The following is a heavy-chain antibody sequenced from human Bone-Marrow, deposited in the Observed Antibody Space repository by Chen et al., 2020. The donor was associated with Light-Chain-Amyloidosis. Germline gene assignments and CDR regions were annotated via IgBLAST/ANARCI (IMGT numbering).Heavy chain of an antibody. J-gene: IGHJ6*02. D-gene: IGHD2-21*01. CDR1: GFTFSSYA. CDR2: ISGSGGST. CDR3: AKRPPYPSIYGMDV. Sequence: EVQLLESGGGLVQPGGSLRLSCAASGFTFSSYAMSWVRQAPGKGLEWVSGISGSGGSTYYADAVKGRFTISRDNSKNTLYLQMNSLRAEDTAVYYCAKRPPYPSIYGMDVWGQGTTVTVSS. V-gene: IGHV3-23*01.